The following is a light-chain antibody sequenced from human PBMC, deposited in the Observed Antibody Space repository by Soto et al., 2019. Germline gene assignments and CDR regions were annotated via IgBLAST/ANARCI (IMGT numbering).Light chain of an antibody. CDR3: QQRSNWPSIT. V-gene: IGKV3-11*01. J-gene: IGKJ5*01. CDR1: ESVSTY. CDR2: DAS. Sequence: EIVLTQSPATLSLSPGERATLSCRASESVSTYLAWYQQKPVQAPRLLMYDASTRATGIPARFSGSGSGTDFTLTISSLQPEDSAVYFCQQRSNWPSITFGQGTRLEIK.